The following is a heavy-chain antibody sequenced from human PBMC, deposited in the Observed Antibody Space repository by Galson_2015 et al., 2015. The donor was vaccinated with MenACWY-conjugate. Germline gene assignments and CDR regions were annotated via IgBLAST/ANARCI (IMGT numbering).Heavy chain of an antibody. V-gene: IGHV5-10-1*01. CDR2: IDPSDSYT. D-gene: IGHD3-3*01. CDR1: GSSFTSYW. Sequence: QSGAEVKKPGESLRISCTGSGSSFTSYWISWVRQMPGKGLEWMGRIDPSDSYTNYSPSFQGHVTISADKSISTAYLQWSSLKASDTAMYYCASSRITIFGVVNPATYYYYYGMDVWGQGTTVTVSS. J-gene: IGHJ6*02. CDR3: ASSRITIFGVVNPATYYYYYGMDV.